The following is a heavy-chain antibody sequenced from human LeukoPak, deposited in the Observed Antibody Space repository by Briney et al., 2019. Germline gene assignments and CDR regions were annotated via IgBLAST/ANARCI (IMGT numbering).Heavy chain of an antibody. J-gene: IGHJ6*03. CDR1: GFTFSSYS. Sequence: GGSLRLSCAASGFTFSSYSMNWVRQAPGKGLEWVSSISSSSSYIYYADSVKGRFTISRDNAKNSLYPQMNSLRAEDTAVYYCARGYCSGGSCYYYMDVWGKGTTVTVSS. CDR3: ARGYCSGGSCYYYMDV. CDR2: ISSSSSYI. V-gene: IGHV3-21*01. D-gene: IGHD2-15*01.